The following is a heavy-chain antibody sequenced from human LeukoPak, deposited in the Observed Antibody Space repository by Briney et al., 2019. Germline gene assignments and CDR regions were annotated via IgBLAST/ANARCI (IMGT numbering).Heavy chain of an antibody. CDR2: ITAYNGNT. J-gene: IGHJ4*02. Sequence: ASVKVSCKASGYTFTDNYLHWVRQAPGQGLEWMGWITAYNGNTNNSQKPQGRVTMTTDTPTSTAYMELRSRRSDDTAVYYCARPGTVMATICPFDYWGQGTLVTVSS. CDR3: ARPGTVMATICPFDY. D-gene: IGHD5-24*01. V-gene: IGHV1-18*04. CDR1: GYTFTDNY.